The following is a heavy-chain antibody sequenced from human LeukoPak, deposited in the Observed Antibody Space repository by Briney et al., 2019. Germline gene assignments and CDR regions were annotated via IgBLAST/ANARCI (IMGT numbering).Heavy chain of an antibody. CDR3: ARVDVTYYDFWSGPGGTWFDP. CDR1: GYTFTSYG. CDR2: ISAYNGNT. Sequence: ASVKVSCKASGYTFTSYGISWVRQAPGQGLEWMGWISAYNGNTNYAQKLQGRVTMTTDTSTSTAYMELRSLRSDDTAVYYCARVDVTYYDFWSGPGGTWFDPWGQGTLVTVSS. D-gene: IGHD3-3*01. V-gene: IGHV1-18*01. J-gene: IGHJ5*02.